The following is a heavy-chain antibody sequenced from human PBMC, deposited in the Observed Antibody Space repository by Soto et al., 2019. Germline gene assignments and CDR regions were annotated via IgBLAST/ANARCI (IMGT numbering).Heavy chain of an antibody. Sequence: ASGKVSCKASGYTFTSYYMHWLRQAPGQGLQWMGIINPSDGSTSYAQKFQGRVTMTRDTSTRTVYMELSSLRSEDTAVYYCARVKKGYCSGGSCYDAFDIWGQGTMVTVS. J-gene: IGHJ3*02. CDR2: INPSDGST. CDR3: ARVKKGYCSGGSCYDAFDI. D-gene: IGHD2-15*01. V-gene: IGHV1-46*01. CDR1: GYTFTSYY.